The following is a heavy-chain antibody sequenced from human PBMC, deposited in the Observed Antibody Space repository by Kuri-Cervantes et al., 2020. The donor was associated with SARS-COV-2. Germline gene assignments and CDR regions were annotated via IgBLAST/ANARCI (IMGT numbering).Heavy chain of an antibody. D-gene: IGHD2-21*02. CDR1: GIALSPYV. V-gene: IGHV3-23*01. Sequence: GESLKISCAASGIALSPYVMAWVRQAPGKGLECVSVIRGSGASTYYADSVKGRFTISRDNNRNTVYLQMKNLRGEDTAIYYCAKVLVPGRFLFYFDSWGQGTLVTVSS. CDR2: IRGSGAST. J-gene: IGHJ4*02. CDR3: AKVLVPGRFLFYFDS.